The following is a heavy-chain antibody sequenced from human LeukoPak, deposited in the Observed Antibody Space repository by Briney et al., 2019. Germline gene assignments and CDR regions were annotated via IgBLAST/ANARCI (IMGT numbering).Heavy chain of an antibody. CDR3: ARKSAARKTSEFDY. CDR2: INPNSGGT. J-gene: IGHJ4*02. Sequence: ASVKVSCKASGYTLSGYYMNWVRQAPGQGLEWMGWINPNSGGTKYAQKFQGRVTMTSDTSISTAYMELSSLISDDTAVYYCARKSAARKTSEFDYWGQGTLVTVSS. D-gene: IGHD6-6*01. CDR1: GYTLSGYY. V-gene: IGHV1-2*02.